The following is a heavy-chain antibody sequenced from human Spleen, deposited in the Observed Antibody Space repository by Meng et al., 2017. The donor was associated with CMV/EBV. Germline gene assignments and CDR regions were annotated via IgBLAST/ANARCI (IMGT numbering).Heavy chain of an antibody. V-gene: IGHV3-21*04. J-gene: IGHJ5*02. CDR1: GFTFNRDT. Sequence: SCAAFGFTFNRDTMNWVRQAPGKGLEWVSSISSDTSYIYYADSAKGRFTISRDNYRNAVYLQMNSLRAEDTAAYYCAREPDFGEGFDPWGQGTLVTVSS. CDR3: AREPDFGEGFDP. CDR2: ISSDTSYI. D-gene: IGHD3-10*01.